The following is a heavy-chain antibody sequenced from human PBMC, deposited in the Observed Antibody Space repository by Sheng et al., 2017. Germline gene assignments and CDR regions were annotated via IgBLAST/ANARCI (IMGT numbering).Heavy chain of an antibody. Sequence: QVQLVQSGAEVKKPGSSVKVSCKASGGTFSSYAISWVRQAPGQGLEWMGGIIPIFGTANYAQKFQGRVTITAGESTSTAYMELSSLRSEDTAVYYCARDEVNIVATITSYYYYYGMDVWDQGP. CDR3: ARDEVNIVATITSYYYYYGMDV. J-gene: IGHJ6*02. D-gene: IGHD5-12*01. V-gene: IGHV1-69*01. CDR2: IIPIFGTA. CDR1: GGTFSSYA.